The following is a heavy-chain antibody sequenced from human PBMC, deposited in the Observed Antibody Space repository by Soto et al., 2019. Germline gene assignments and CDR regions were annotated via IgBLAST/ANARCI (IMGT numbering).Heavy chain of an antibody. V-gene: IGHV4-4*02. J-gene: IGHJ5*02. CDR1: GGSVSSTNW. D-gene: IGHD4-4*01. CDR2: IHYSGST. CDR3: ARHSYYSNPLRFDP. Sequence: SETLSLTCAVSGGSVSSTNWWSWVRQSPGKGPEWIGNIHYSGSTNYNPSLKSRVTISVDTSKNQFSLRLSSVTAAETAVYYCARHSYYSNPLRFDPWGQGTLVTVSS.